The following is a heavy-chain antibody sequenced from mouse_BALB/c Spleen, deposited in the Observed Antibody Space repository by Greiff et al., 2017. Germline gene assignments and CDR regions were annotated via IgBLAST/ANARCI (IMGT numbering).Heavy chain of an antibody. J-gene: IGHJ3*01. D-gene: IGHD2-3*01. CDR3: ARGDDRFAY. CDR1: GYTFTSYW. V-gene: IGHV1S81*02. Sequence: QVQLQQPGAELVKPGASVKLSCKASGYTFTSYWMHWVKQRPGQGLEWIGEINPSNGRTNYNEKFKSKATLTVDKSSSTAYMQLSSLTSEDSAVYYCARGDDRFAYWGQGTLVTVSA. CDR2: INPSNGRT.